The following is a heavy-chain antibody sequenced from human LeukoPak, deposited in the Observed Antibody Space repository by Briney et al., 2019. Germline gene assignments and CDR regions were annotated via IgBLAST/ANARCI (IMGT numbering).Heavy chain of an antibody. V-gene: IGHV3-48*01. CDR1: GFTFSSYS. CDR3: ARDGTYTDYDPDFDI. Sequence: GGSLRLSCAASGFTFSSYSMNWVRQAPGKGLEWVSYITSSSSAIYYAASVKGRFTISRDNAKNSLYLQMNSLRAEDTAVFYCARDGTYTDYDPDFDIWGQGTLVTVSS. CDR2: ITSSSSAI. J-gene: IGHJ4*02. D-gene: IGHD5-12*01.